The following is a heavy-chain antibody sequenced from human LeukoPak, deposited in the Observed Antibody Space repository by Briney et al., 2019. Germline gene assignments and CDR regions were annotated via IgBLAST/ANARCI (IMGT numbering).Heavy chain of an antibody. CDR3: ARGPAGDYSSRYSDL. V-gene: IGHV4-31*03. J-gene: IGHJ2*01. CDR2: IYYSGST. Sequence: SETLSLTCTVSGGSISSGGYYWSWIRQHPGKGLEWIGYIYYSGSTYYNPSLKSRVTISVDTSKNQFSLKLSSVTAADTAVYYCARGPAGDYSSRYSDLWGRGTLVTVSS. CDR1: GGSISSGGYY. D-gene: IGHD4-17*01.